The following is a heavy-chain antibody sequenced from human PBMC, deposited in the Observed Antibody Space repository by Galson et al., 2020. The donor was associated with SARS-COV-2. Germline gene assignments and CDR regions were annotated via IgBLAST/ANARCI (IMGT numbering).Heavy chain of an antibody. J-gene: IGHJ4*02. CDR3: ARQIIQVPLFEH. Sequence: GGSLRLSCVTSGFMFSDYYMSWLRQAPGKGLEWISSISSTANSMTYADPVKGRFTISRDNAKKSLYLQIDSLRVEDTAVYFCARQIIQVPLFEHWGQGTLVTVSS. D-gene: IGHD5-18*01. CDR2: ISSTANSM. CDR1: GFMFSDYY. V-gene: IGHV3-11*01.